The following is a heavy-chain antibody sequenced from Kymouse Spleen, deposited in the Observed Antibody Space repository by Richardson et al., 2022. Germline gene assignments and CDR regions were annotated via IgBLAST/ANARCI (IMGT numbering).Heavy chain of an antibody. J-gene: IGHJ6*02. CDR2: INHSGST. CDR3: ARERRIAVAEGTYYYYGMDV. D-gene: IGHD6-19*01. V-gene: IGHV4-34*01. CDR1: GGSFSGYY. Sequence: QVQLQQWGAGLLKPSETLSLTCAVYGGSFSGYYWSWIRQPPGKGLEWIGEINHSGSTNYNPSLKSRVTISVDTSKNQFSLKLSSVTAADTAVYYCARERRIAVAEGTYYYYGMDVWGQGTTVTVSS.